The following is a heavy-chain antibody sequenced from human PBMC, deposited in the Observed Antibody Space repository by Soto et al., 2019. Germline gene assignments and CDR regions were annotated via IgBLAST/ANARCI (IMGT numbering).Heavy chain of an antibody. CDR3: ARAGGTQVPGDDMDG. CDR1: GYTFTSYY. Sequence: ASWKVSCKASGYTFTSYYMPWVRQAPGQGLGWMGIINPSGGGTGYAQKFEGRVTMTRDASTGTAYMELSSLRSEDTALYYGARAGGTQVPGDDMDGRGKGATGSISS. CDR2: INPSGGGT. D-gene: IGHD7-27*01. V-gene: IGHV1-46*03. J-gene: IGHJ6*03.